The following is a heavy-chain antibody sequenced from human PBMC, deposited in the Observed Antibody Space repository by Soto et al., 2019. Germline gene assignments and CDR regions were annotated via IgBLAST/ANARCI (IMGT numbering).Heavy chain of an antibody. J-gene: IGHJ6*03. CDR3: ARDQSRGQVFYYYMDV. CDR1: EFTFSTYA. Sequence: EVQLVESGGGLVQPGGSLRLSCAASEFTFSTYAMNWVRQAPGKGLEWVSYISSSSQNIRSADSVKGRFTIPRDNAKNSLDLQMNRLRAEDTAVYYCARDQSRGQVFYYYMDVWGNGTTVTVSS. V-gene: IGHV3-48*01. D-gene: IGHD3-10*01. CDR2: ISSSSQNI.